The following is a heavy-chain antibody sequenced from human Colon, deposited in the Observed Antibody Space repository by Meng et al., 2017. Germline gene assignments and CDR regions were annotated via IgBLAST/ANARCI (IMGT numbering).Heavy chain of an antibody. CDR3: ARPQFLCDSSGYYTEGLVDY. CDR2: IWYDGSNK. D-gene: IGHD3-22*01. Sequence: GESLKISCAASGFTFSSYGMHWVRQAPGKGLEWVAVIWYDGSNKYYADSVKGRFTISRDNSKNTLYLQMNSLRAEDTAVYYCARPQFLCDSSGYYTEGLVDYWGQGTLVTVSS. J-gene: IGHJ4*02. CDR1: GFTFSSYG. V-gene: IGHV3-33*01.